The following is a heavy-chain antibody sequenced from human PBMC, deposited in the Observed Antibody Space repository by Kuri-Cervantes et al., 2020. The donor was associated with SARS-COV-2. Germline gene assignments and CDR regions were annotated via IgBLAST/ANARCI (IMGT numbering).Heavy chain of an antibody. CDR1: GFTFSSYD. V-gene: IGHV3-13*03. CDR3: ANSFYDTSSVPRLDY. D-gene: IGHD2/OR15-2a*01. CDR2: IGTAGDT. J-gene: IGHJ4*02. Sequence: GGSLRLSCAACGFTFSSYDMHWVRQATGKGLEWVSAIGTAGDTYYPGFVKGQFTISRENAKNSLYLQMNSLGVEDTAVYYCANSFYDTSSVPRLDYWGQGTLVTVSS.